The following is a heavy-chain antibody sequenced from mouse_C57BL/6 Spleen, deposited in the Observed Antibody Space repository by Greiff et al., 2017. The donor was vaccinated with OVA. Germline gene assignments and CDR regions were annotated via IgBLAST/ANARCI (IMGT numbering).Heavy chain of an antibody. V-gene: IGHV3-6*01. Sequence: DVKLVEPGPGLVKPSQSLSLTCSVTGYSITSGYYWNWIRQFPGNKLECMGYIRYDGSNNYNPSLKNRTPITGDTSKNHFFLKLNSVTTEDTATYYCARDLRSAFAYWGQGTLVTVSA. CDR1: GYSITSGYY. J-gene: IGHJ3*01. CDR3: ARDLRSAFAY. CDR2: IRYDGSN.